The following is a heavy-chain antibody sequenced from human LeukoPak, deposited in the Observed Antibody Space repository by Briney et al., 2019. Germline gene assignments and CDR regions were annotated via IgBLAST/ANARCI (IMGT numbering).Heavy chain of an antibody. CDR3: ARLGVCWFDP. D-gene: IGHD3-10*01. CDR2: INHSGST. CDR1: GGSFSGYY. V-gene: IGHV4-34*01. Sequence: PSETLSLTCAVYGGSFSGYYWSWIRQPPGKGLEWIGEINHSGSTNYNPSLKSRVTISVDTSKNQFSLKLSPVTAADTAVYYCARLGVCWFDPWGQGTLVTVAS. J-gene: IGHJ5*02.